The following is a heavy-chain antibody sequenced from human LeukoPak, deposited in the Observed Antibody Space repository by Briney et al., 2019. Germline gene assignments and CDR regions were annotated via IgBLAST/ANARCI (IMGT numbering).Heavy chain of an antibody. CDR3: ARGGRGSWHDIWLYFQH. D-gene: IGHD3-9*01. CDR2: IYYSGST. CDR1: GGSISSSSYY. Sequence: SETLSLTCTVSGGSISSSSYYWGWIRQPPGKGLEWIGSIYYSGSTYYNPSLKSRVTISVDTSKNQFSLKLSSVTAADTAVYYCARGGRGSWHDIWLYFQHWGQGTLVTVSS. J-gene: IGHJ1*01. V-gene: IGHV4-39*01.